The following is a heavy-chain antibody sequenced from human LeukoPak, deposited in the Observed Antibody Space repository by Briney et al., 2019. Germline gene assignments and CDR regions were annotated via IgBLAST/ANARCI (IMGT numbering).Heavy chain of an antibody. Sequence: GGSLRLSCAASGFTFDDHTMHWVRQAPGKGLEWVSLISWDGGVTKYAGSVKGRFTISRDNTKKSLYLQMNSLRTEDTALYYCAKSDHSGDGFNYDYWGQGTLVTVSS. V-gene: IGHV3-43*01. CDR3: AKSDHSGDGFNYDY. CDR1: GFTFDDHT. D-gene: IGHD5-24*01. CDR2: ISWDGGVT. J-gene: IGHJ4*02.